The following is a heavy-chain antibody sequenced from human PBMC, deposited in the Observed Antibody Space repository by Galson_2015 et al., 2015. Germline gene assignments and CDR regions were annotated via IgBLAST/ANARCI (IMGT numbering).Heavy chain of an antibody. CDR1: GFTFSSYG. J-gene: IGHJ4*02. D-gene: IGHD3-22*01. CDR3: AKDDANYYDSSGYSKKGFDY. V-gene: IGHV3-30*18. Sequence: SLRLSCAASGFTFSSYGMHWVRQAPGKGLEWVAVISYDGSNKYYADSVKGRFTISRDNSKNTLYLQMNSLRAEDTAVYYCAKDDANYYDSSGYSKKGFDYWGQGTLVTVSS. CDR2: ISYDGSNK.